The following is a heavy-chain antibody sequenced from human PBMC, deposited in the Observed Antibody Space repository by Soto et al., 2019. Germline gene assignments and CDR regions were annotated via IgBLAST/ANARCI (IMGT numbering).Heavy chain of an antibody. D-gene: IGHD4-4*01. Sequence: GESLKISCAASGFTFSSYAMSWVRQAPGKGLEWVSAISGSGGSTYYADSVKGRFTISRDNSKNTLYLQMNSLRAEDTAVYYCAKSPDYKGSIGYYYYGMDVWGQGTTVTVSS. V-gene: IGHV3-23*01. CDR3: AKSPDYKGSIGYYYYGMDV. CDR2: ISGSGGST. CDR1: GFTFSSYA. J-gene: IGHJ6*02.